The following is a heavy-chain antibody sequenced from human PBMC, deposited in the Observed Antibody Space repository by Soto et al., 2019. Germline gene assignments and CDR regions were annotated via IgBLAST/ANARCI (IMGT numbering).Heavy chain of an antibody. J-gene: IGHJ4*02. CDR3: AILLGSRSWYSPFDY. CDR1: GFTFSSYA. Sequence: EVQVLESGGGLVQPGGSLRLSCAASGFTFSSYAMSWVRQAPGKGLEWVSVISASGGSTYYADSVKGRFTISRDNSKNALYLQMNSLRAEDRAVYYCAILLGSRSWYSPFDYWGQGTLVTVSS. D-gene: IGHD6-13*01. CDR2: ISASGGST. V-gene: IGHV3-23*01.